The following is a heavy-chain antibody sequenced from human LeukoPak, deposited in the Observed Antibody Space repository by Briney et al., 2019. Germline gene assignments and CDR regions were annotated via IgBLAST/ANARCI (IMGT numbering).Heavy chain of an antibody. J-gene: IGHJ5*02. D-gene: IGHD3/OR15-3a*01. CDR3: ATLTMSGLGIIPPAS. V-gene: IGHV4-59*08. CDR1: GGSISSHH. Sequence: SETLSLTCTVSGGSISSHHWTWIRQPPGKGLEWIGYIYYSGSTNYNPSLKSRFAISIDTSRDQFSLSLASVTAADTAVYYCATLTMSGLGIIPPASWGQGTLVTVSS. CDR2: IYYSGST.